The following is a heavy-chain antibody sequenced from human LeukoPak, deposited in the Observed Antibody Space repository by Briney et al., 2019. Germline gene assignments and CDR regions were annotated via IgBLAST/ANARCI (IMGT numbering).Heavy chain of an antibody. D-gene: IGHD5-24*01. J-gene: IGHJ4*02. CDR1: GGSISSGGYS. CDR2: IYYSGST. Sequence: SETLSLTCAVSGGSISSGGYSWSWIRQPPGKGLEWIGYIYYSGSTYYNPSLKSRVTISVDTSKNQFSLKLTSVTAADTAVYYCARAEVEMATNGLPFDYWGQGTLVTVSS. CDR3: ARAEVEMATNGLPFDY. V-gene: IGHV4-30-4*07.